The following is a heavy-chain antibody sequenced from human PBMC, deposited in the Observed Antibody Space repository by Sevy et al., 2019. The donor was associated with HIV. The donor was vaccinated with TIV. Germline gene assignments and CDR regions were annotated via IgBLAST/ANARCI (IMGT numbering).Heavy chain of an antibody. CDR3: AKAGGTGIAAAGQDY. CDR2: ISGSGGST. Sequence: GGSLRLSCAASGFTFSSYAMSWVRQAPGKGLEWVSAISGSGGSTYYADSVKGRFTISGDSSKNTLYLQMNSLRAEDTAVYYCAKAGGTGIAAAGQDYWGQGTLVTVSS. V-gene: IGHV3-23*01. J-gene: IGHJ4*02. CDR1: GFTFSSYA. D-gene: IGHD6-13*01.